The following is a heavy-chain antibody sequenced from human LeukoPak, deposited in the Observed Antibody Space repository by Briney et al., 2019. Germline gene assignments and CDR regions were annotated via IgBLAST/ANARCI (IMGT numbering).Heavy chain of an antibody. V-gene: IGHV4-59*01. J-gene: IGHJ2*01. CDR2: IYYSGST. Sequence: SETLSLTCTVSGGSISSYYWSWIRQPPGKGLEWIGYIYYSGSTNYNPSLKSRVTISVDTSKNQFSLKLSSVTAADTAAYYCARVEYCSSTSCYAGMRATNRYFDLWGRGTLVTVSS. D-gene: IGHD2-2*01. CDR3: ARVEYCSSTSCYAGMRATNRYFDL. CDR1: GGSISSYY.